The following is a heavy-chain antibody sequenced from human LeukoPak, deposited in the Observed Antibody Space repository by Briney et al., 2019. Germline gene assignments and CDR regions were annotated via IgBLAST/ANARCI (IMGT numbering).Heavy chain of an antibody. CDR2: IYYSGST. CDR3: ASYTGQWLGGEGGIY. D-gene: IGHD6-19*01. CDR1: GGSISSSSYY. J-gene: IGHJ4*02. Sequence: PSETLSLTCTVSGGSISSSSYYWGWIRQPPGKGLEWIGSIYYSGSTYYNPSLKSRVTISVDTSENQFSLKLSSVTAADTAVYSCASYTGQWLGGEGGIYWGQGTLVTVSS. V-gene: IGHV4-39*01.